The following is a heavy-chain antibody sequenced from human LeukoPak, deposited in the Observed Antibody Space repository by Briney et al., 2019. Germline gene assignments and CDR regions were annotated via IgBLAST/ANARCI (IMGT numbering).Heavy chain of an antibody. Sequence: ASVKVSCKASGYSFTSYAINWVRQAPGHGLEWVGWISAYNGNTDYAQKDQGRVTMTTDASTSTAHMELVSLTSDDTAVYYCARDPLRSTWSTYNNAMDVWGQGTTVTVS. CDR3: ARDPLRSTWSTYNNAMDV. CDR2: ISAYNGNT. V-gene: IGHV1-18*04. D-gene: IGHD6-13*01. J-gene: IGHJ6*02. CDR1: GYSFTSYA.